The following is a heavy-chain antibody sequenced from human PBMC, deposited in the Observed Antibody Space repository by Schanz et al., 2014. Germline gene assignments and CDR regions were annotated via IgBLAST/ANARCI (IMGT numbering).Heavy chain of an antibody. J-gene: IGHJ4*02. Sequence: VQLVESGGGLVKPGGSLRLSCAASGFTFTDYSLNWVRQAPGKGLEWVSSISPSGSYIYYGDSVKGRFTLSRDNSRKTLSLQMNSLRAEDTAVYYCAKHRHYADNNGYPGIDYWGQGTLVTVSS. D-gene: IGHD3-16*01. V-gene: IGHV3-21*04. CDR3: AKHRHYADNNGYPGIDY. CDR1: GFTFTDYS. CDR2: ISPSGSYI.